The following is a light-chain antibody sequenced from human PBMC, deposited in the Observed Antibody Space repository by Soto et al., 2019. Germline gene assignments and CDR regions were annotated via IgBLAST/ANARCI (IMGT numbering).Light chain of an antibody. CDR2: DAS. Sequence: EIQMTQSPPTLSASIGERVILTCRASQTISSSLAWYQQKPGQAPKLLIYDASSLESGVPSRFSGSGSGTEFPLTISSLQTDDFATYYCHHYKSYSPDTFGQGTKLEIK. CDR1: QTISSS. J-gene: IGKJ2*01. CDR3: HHYKSYSPDT. V-gene: IGKV1-5*01.